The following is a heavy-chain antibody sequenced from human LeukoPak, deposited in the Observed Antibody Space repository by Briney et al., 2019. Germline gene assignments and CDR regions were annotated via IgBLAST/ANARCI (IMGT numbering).Heavy chain of an antibody. J-gene: IGHJ5*02. CDR1: GGSIRDTTYY. D-gene: IGHD3-9*01. Sequence: SETLSLTCTVSGGSIRDTTYYWSWIRQPAGKGLEWIGRIYTSGSTNYNPSLKSRVTISVDTSKNQFSLKLSSVTAADTAVYYCARDHQGYDILTGYYRTHNWFDPWGQGTLVTVSS. CDR2: IYTSGST. V-gene: IGHV4-61*02. CDR3: ARDHQGYDILTGYYRTHNWFDP.